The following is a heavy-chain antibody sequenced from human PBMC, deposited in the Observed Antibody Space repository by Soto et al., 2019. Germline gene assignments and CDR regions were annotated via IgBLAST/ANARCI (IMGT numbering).Heavy chain of an antibody. Sequence: QVQQVQSGAEVKKPGSSVKVSCKASVGALRSQVITWVRQALGQGLEWMGGIMPVFGTANYAQKFQGRLTCSAAESLTPPYMERRRLRSAGTAVYYCPRYSSTVITAGFDLWGQGTLVTVSS. D-gene: IGHD2-21*01. CDR2: IMPVFGTA. V-gene: IGHV1-69*01. J-gene: IGHJ4*02. CDR3: PRYSSTVITAGFDL. CDR1: VGALRSQV.